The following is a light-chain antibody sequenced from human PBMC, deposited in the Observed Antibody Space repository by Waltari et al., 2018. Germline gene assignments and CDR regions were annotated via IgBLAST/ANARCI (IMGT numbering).Light chain of an antibody. V-gene: IGKV1-39*01. Sequence: DIQMTQSPSSLSASVGDRVTITCRASQSIRRYLNWFQQKPGKAPKLLIYVSCSLQSGVPSRFSGSGSETDFPLTISSLQPEDFATYYCQQSYSTPPFTFGPGTKVDIK. CDR2: VSC. J-gene: IGKJ3*01. CDR1: QSIRRY. CDR3: QQSYSTPPFT.